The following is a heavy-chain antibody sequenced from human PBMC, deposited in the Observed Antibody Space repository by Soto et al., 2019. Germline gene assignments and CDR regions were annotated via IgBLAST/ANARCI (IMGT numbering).Heavy chain of an antibody. D-gene: IGHD5-18*01. CDR1: GGFISSYY. V-gene: IGHV4-59*08. J-gene: IGHJ2*01. CDR3: ARPVDTAMGIAWYFDL. Sequence: QVQLQESGPGLVKPSETLSLTCTVSGGFISSYYWSWIRQPPGKGLEWIGYIYYSGSTNYNPSLKSRVTISVDTSKNLFSLKLGSVTAADTAVYYCARPVDTAMGIAWYFDLWGRGTLVTVSS. CDR2: IYYSGST.